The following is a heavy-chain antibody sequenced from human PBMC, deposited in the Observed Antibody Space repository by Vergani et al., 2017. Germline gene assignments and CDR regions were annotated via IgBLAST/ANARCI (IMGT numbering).Heavy chain of an antibody. J-gene: IGHJ4*02. Sequence: EVQLVESGGGLVQPGGSLRLSCAASGFTFSSYWMRWVCQAPGKGLEWVANIKQDGSEKYYVDSVKGRFTISRDNAKNSLYLQMKSLRAEDTAVYYCAREVYCSSTSCSDSSGFDYWGQGTLVTVSS. CDR2: IKQDGSEK. V-gene: IGHV3-7*01. CDR1: GFTFSSYW. CDR3: AREVYCSSTSCSDSSGFDY. D-gene: IGHD2-2*01.